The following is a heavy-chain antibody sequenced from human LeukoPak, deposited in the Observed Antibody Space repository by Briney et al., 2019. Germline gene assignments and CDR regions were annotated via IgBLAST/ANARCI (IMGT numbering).Heavy chain of an antibody. Sequence: ASVKVSCKASGYTFTSYDINWVRQATGQGREWMGWMNPNSGNTGYAQKFQGRVNITRNTSISTAYMELSSLRSEDTAVYYCARGPYGSGSTYYYMDVWGKGTTVTVSS. V-gene: IGHV1-8*03. CDR2: MNPNSGNT. CDR3: ARGPYGSGSTYYYMDV. CDR1: GYTFTSYD. D-gene: IGHD3-10*01. J-gene: IGHJ6*03.